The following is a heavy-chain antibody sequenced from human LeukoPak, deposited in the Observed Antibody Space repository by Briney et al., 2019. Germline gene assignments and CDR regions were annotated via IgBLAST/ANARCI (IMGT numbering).Heavy chain of an antibody. D-gene: IGHD3-22*01. CDR1: GYSISSGYY. V-gene: IGHV4-38-2*02. CDR2: IYHSGST. J-gene: IGHJ5*02. CDR3: ARDPYDSSGYYWFDP. Sequence: PSETLSLTCSVSGYSISSGYYWGWIRQPPGKGLEWIGSIYHSGSTYYNPSLKSRVTISVDTSKNQFSLKLRSVTAADTAVYCCARDPYDSSGYYWFDPWGQGTLVTVSS.